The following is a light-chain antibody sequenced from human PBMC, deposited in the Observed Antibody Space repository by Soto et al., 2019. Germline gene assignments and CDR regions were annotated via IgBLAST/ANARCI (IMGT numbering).Light chain of an antibody. CDR1: QSISSW. CDR2: DAS. V-gene: IGKV1-5*01. Sequence: DIQMTQSPSTLSASVGDRVTITYRASQSISSWLAWYQQKPGKAPKLLIYDASSLESGVPSRFSGSGSGTEFTLTISSLQPDDFATYYCQQYNSYLFTFGPGTKVDIK. J-gene: IGKJ3*01. CDR3: QQYNSYLFT.